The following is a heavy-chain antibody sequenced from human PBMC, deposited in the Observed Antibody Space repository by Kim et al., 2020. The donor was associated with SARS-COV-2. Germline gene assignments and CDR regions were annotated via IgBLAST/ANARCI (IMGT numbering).Heavy chain of an antibody. Sequence: ERNSVDSVKGRFTISRDNAKNSLYLRMNSLRAEDTAVYYCARGVCYYTDWGQGTLVTVSS. D-gene: IGHD3-22*01. V-gene: IGHV3-7*01. J-gene: IGHJ4*02. CDR2: ER. CDR3: ARGVCYYTD.